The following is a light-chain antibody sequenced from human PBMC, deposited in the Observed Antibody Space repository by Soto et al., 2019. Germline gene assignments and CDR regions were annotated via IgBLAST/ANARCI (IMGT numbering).Light chain of an antibody. CDR1: TSNLGAGYD. CDR2: SNN. V-gene: IGLV1-47*02. Sequence: QSVLTQPPSVSGAPGQRVTLSCTGNTSNLGAGYDVHWYQQLPGTAPKLLIYSNNQRPSGVPDRFSGSKSGTSASLAISGLRSEDEADYYCAAWDDSLSGPVFGGGTKVTVL. CDR3: AAWDDSLSGPV. J-gene: IGLJ3*02.